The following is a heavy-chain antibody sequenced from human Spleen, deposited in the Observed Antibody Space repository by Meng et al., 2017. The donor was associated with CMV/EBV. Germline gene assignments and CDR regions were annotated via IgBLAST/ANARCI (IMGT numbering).Heavy chain of an antibody. CDR2: IYPGDSEA. J-gene: IGHJ4*02. CDR3: TGQLLGPNYFDY. CDR1: GDTFSSYG. Sequence: CQASGDTFSSYGFTWVRQAPGQGLEWMGMIYPGDSEARYNPSFQGQVTISADKSISTAYLQWSSLKASDTAMYYCTGQLLGPNYFDYWGQGTLVTVSS. V-gene: IGHV5-51*01. D-gene: IGHD2-2*01.